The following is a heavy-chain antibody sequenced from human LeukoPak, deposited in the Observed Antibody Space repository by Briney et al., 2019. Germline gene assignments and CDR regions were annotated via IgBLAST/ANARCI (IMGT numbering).Heavy chain of an antibody. J-gene: IGHJ6*03. Sequence: ASVKVSCKASGHTFTGYYMHWVRQAPGQGLEWMGWINPNSGGTNYAQKFQGRVTMTGDTSISTAYMELSRLRSDDTAVYYCARDVGIAAAGYYYYYYMDVWGKGTTVTVSS. D-gene: IGHD6-13*01. CDR3: ARDVGIAAAGYYYYYYMDV. V-gene: IGHV1-2*02. CDR2: INPNSGGT. CDR1: GHTFTGYY.